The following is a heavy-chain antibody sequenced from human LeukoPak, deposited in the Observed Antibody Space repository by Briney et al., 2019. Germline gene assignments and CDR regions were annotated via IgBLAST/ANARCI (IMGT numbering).Heavy chain of an antibody. CDR1: GFTFSSYG. CDR3: AKASHYYDFWSGYSAPYYYYYYMDV. J-gene: IGHJ6*03. V-gene: IGHV3-33*06. CDR2: IWYDGCNK. D-gene: IGHD3-3*01. Sequence: GGSLRLSCAASGFTFSSYGMHWVRQAPGKGLEWVAVIWYDGCNKYYADSVKGRFTISRDNSKNTLYLQMNSLRAEDTAVYYCAKASHYYDFWSGYSAPYYYYYYMDVWGKGTTVTVSS.